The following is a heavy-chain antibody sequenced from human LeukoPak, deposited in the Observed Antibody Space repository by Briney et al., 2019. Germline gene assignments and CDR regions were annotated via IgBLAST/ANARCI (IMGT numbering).Heavy chain of an antibody. CDR1: GYTFTSYY. D-gene: IGHD6-19*01. CDR2: INPSGGST. V-gene: IGHV1-46*01. J-gene: IGHJ4*02. CDR3: AREAVAGTSTLFVDY. Sequence: ASVKVSCKASGYTFTSYYMHWVRQAPGQGLEWMGIINPSGGSTSYAQKFQGRVTMTRDTSTSTVYMELSSLRSEDTAVYYCAREAVAGTSTLFVDYWGRGTLVTVSS.